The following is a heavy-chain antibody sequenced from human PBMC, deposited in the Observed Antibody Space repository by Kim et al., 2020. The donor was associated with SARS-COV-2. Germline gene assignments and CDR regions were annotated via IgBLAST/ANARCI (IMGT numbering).Heavy chain of an antibody. D-gene: IGHD6-13*01. J-gene: IGHJ4*02. CDR3: TRDYYSSPDY. Sequence: GGSLRLSCAASGFTFSSYWMIWVRQAPGKGLVWVSRVNTDGSTTGYADSVKGRFTISRDNAKNTLYLQMNRLTAEDTGVYYCTRDYYSSPDYWGQGTLVTVSA. V-gene: IGHV3-74*01. CDR2: VNTDGSTT. CDR1: GFTFSSYW.